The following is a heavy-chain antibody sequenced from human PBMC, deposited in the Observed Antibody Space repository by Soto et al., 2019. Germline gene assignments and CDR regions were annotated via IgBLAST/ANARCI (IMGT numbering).Heavy chain of an antibody. CDR3: ARRGLNYYGSGSYYNPFDY. CDR2: IYYSGST. D-gene: IGHD3-10*01. V-gene: IGHV4-39*01. J-gene: IGHJ4*02. Sequence: PSETLSLTCTVSGGSISSSSYYWGWIRQPPGKGLEWIGSIYYSGSTYYNPSLKSRVTISVDTSKNQFSLKLSSVTAADTAVYYCARRGLNYYGSGSYYNPFDYWGQGTLVTVSS. CDR1: GGSISSSSYY.